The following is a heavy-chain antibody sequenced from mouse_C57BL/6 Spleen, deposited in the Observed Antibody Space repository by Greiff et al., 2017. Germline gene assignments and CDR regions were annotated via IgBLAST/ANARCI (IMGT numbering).Heavy chain of an antibody. D-gene: IGHD2-5*01. Sequence: EVKLMESGEGLVKPGGSLQLSCAASGFTYSSYAMSWVRQTPEKRLEWVAYISSGGDYIYYADTVEGRFTISRDKARNTLYLQMSSLKSEDTAMDYCTSEGRYSNYFDYWGQGTTLTVSS. V-gene: IGHV5-9-1*02. CDR2: ISSGGDYI. CDR1: GFTYSSYA. CDR3: TSEGRYSNYFDY. J-gene: IGHJ2*01.